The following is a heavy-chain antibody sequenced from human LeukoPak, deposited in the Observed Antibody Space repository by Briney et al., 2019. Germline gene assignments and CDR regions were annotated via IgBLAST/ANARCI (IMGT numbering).Heavy chain of an antibody. CDR2: IRQDGGDK. J-gene: IGHJ4*02. CDR3: ARVIVTVPGQSDYFDY. Sequence: GGSLRLSCATSGFTFSNYWMCWVRQAPGKGLGWVANIRQDGGDKYYADSVKGRFTISRDNAKNSLYLQMNSLRAEDTAVYSCARVIVTVPGQSDYFDYWGQGTLVTVSS. V-gene: IGHV3-7*03. CDR1: GFTFSNYW. D-gene: IGHD2/OR15-2a*01.